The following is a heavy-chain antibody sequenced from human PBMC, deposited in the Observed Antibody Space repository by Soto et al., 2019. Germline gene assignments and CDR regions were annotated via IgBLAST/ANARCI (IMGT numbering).Heavy chain of an antibody. J-gene: IGHJ4*02. V-gene: IGHV3-33*01. CDR2: IWYDGSNK. CDR3: ARVNGFPGPFDY. Sequence: QVQLVESGGGVVQPGRSLRLSCAASGFTFSSYGMHWVRQAPGKGLEWVAVIWYDGSNKYYADSVKGRFTISRDNSKNTLYLQMNSLRAEDTAVYYCARVNGFPGPFDYWGQGTLVTVSS. D-gene: IGHD3-10*01. CDR1: GFTFSSYG.